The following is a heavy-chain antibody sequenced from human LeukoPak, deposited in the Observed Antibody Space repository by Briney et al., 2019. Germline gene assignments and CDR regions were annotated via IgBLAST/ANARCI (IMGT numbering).Heavy chain of an antibody. CDR3: ARNHYDILTGYYSNWFDP. CDR2: INPSGGST. Sequence: ASVKVSCKASGYTFTSYYMHWVRQAPGQGLEWMGIINPSGGSTSYAQKFQGRVTMTRDTSTSTVYMELSSLRSEDTAVCYCARNHYDILTGYYSNWFDPWGQGTLVTVSS. CDR1: GYTFTSYY. V-gene: IGHV1-46*01. J-gene: IGHJ5*02. D-gene: IGHD3-9*01.